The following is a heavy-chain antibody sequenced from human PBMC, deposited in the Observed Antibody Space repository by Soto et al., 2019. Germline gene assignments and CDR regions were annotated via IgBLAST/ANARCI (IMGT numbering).Heavy chain of an antibody. CDR1: GYSFTSYW. CDR3: ARQRYSDADYFDY. V-gene: IGHV5-10-1*01. D-gene: IGHD3-9*01. CDR2: IDPSDSYT. Sequence: PGESLKISCKGSGYSFTSYWISWVRQMPGKGLEWMGRIDPSDSYTNYSPSFQGHVTISADKSISTAYLQWSSLKASDTAMYYCARQRYSDADYFDYWGQGTLVTAPQ. J-gene: IGHJ4*02.